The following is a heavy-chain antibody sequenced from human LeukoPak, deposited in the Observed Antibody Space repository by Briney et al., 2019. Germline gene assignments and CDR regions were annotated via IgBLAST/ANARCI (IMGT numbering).Heavy chain of an antibody. V-gene: IGHV3-9*01. Sequence: GGSLRLSCAASGFTFDDYAMHWVRQAPGKGLEWVSGISWSSGSIGYADSVKGRFTISRDNAKNSLYLQMNSLRAEDTALYYCAKGKWLTESPLDYWGQGTLVTVSS. CDR3: AKGKWLTESPLDY. CDR2: ISWSSGSI. CDR1: GFTFDDYA. D-gene: IGHD3-22*01. J-gene: IGHJ4*02.